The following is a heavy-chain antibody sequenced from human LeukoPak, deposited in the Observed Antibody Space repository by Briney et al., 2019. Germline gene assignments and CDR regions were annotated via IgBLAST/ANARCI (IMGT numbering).Heavy chain of an antibody. CDR3: ARAPSEIGGYYPEYFRH. D-gene: IGHD3-22*01. CDR1: GFTFSTYW. V-gene: IGHV3-74*01. CDR2: IKSDGGT. Sequence: GGSLRLSCAASGFTFSTYWMHWVRQAQGKGLVWVSRIKSDGGTNYADSVKGRFTISRDNAKKTVSLQMNSLRPEDTGVYYCARAPSEIGGYYPEYFRHWGQGTLVTVSS. J-gene: IGHJ1*01.